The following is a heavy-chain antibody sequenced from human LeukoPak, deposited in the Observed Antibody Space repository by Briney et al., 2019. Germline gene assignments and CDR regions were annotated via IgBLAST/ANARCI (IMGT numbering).Heavy chain of an antibody. D-gene: IGHD3-10*01. CDR2: IGSSSSYI. J-gene: IGHJ3*02. CDR3: ARDYYGSGSYYPASGAFDI. CDR1: GFTFSSYS. V-gene: IGHV3-21*01. Sequence: GGSLRLSCAASGFTFSSYSMNWVRQAPGKGLEWVSSIGSSSSYIYYADSVKGRFTISRDNAKNSLYLQMNSLRAEDTAVYYCARDYYGSGSYYPASGAFDIWGQGTMVTVSS.